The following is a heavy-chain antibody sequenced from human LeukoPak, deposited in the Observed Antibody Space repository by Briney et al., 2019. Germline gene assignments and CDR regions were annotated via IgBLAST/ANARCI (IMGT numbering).Heavy chain of an antibody. V-gene: IGHV4-38-2*02. CDR1: GYSISSGYY. Sequence: PSETLSLTCTVSGYSISSGYYWGWIRQPPGKGLEWIGSIYHSGSTYYNPSLKSRVTISVDTSKNQFSLKLSSVTAADTAVYYCARGGYYDSSDYYVGFDPWGQGTLVTVSS. D-gene: IGHD3-22*01. J-gene: IGHJ5*02. CDR3: ARGGYYDSSDYYVGFDP. CDR2: IYHSGST.